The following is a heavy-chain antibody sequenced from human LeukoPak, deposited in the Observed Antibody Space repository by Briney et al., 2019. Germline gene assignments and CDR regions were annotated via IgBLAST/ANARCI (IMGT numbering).Heavy chain of an antibody. V-gene: IGHV1-58*01. D-gene: IGHD1-1*01. CDR3: AVQNYYYYYYMDV. Sequence: SVTVSCTASGFTFTSSAVQWVRQARGQRLEWIGWIVVGSGNTNYAQKFQERVTITRDMSTSTAYMELSSLRSEDTAVYYCAVQNYYYYYYMDVWGKGTTVTVSS. CDR1: GFTFTSSA. J-gene: IGHJ6*03. CDR2: IVVGSGNT.